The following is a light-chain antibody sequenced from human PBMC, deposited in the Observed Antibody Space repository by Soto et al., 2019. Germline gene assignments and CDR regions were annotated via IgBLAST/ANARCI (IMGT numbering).Light chain of an antibody. CDR1: QDIGSD. J-gene: IGKJ2*01. CDR3: QQLNTYPYT. Sequence: DIQLTQSPSFLSASVGDRVTITCRASQDIGSDLAWYQQKPGKAPNLLIYAASTLQSGVPLRFSGSDSGTEFTLTIRRLQSEDFATYYCQQLNTYPYTFGKGNKLAIK. V-gene: IGKV1-9*01. CDR2: AAS.